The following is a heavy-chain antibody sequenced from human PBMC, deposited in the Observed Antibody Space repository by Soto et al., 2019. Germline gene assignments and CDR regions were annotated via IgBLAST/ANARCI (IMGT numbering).Heavy chain of an antibody. V-gene: IGHV3-74*01. CDR2: VDSAGSGT. CDR3: ATVFEH. J-gene: IGHJ4*02. CDR1: GITFSGYW. Sequence: VPLVESGGGSVQPGGSLRLSCVASGITFSGYWMHWVRQVPGKGLVWVARVDSAGSGTSYADSVKGRFTISRDNAKNTLSLQMDSLRVEGTAVYDCATVFEHWGQGIPVTVSS.